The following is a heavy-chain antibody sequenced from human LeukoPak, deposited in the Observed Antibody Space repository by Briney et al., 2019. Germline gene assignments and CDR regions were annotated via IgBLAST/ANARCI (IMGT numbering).Heavy chain of an antibody. D-gene: IGHD2-21*02. CDR2: ITSSGDII. V-gene: IGHV3-48*03. Sequence: GGSLRLSCAASGFTFSTYEMNWVRQAPGKGLEWVSYITSSGDIIYYAGSVKGRFTVSRDNAKNSLYLQMNSLTAEDTAVYYCAREVAGCGGDCLAPWGRGTLVTVSS. J-gene: IGHJ5*02. CDR1: GFTFSTYE. CDR3: AREVAGCGGDCLAP.